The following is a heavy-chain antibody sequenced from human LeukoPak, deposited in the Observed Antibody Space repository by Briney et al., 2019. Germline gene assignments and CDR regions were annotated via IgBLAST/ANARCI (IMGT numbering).Heavy chain of an antibody. CDR1: GGSISSYY. D-gene: IGHD6-25*01. CDR3: ARSLSSAYAFDI. Sequence: SETLSLTCTVSGGSISSYYWSWIRQPPGKGLEWIGYIYYSGSTNYNPSLKSRVTISVDTSKNQFSLKLSSVTAADTAVYYCARSLSSAYAFDIWGQGTMVTVSS. CDR2: IYYSGST. V-gene: IGHV4-59*08. J-gene: IGHJ3*02.